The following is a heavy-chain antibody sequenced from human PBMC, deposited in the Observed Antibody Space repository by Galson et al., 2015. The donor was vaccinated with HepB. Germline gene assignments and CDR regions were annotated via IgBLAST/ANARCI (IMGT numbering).Heavy chain of an antibody. CDR1: GGSISSGDYY. V-gene: IGHV4-30-4*01. CDR3: ARSALVVGSGSYAADY. CDR2: IYYSGST. Sequence: TLSLTCTVSGGSISSGDYYWSWIRQPPGKGLEWIGYIYYSGSTYYNPSLKSRVTISVDTSKNQFSLKLSSVTAADTAVYYCARSALVVGSGSYAADYWGQGTLVTVSS. D-gene: IGHD3-10*01. J-gene: IGHJ4*02.